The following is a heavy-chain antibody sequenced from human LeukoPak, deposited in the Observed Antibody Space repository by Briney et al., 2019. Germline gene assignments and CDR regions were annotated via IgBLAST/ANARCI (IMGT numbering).Heavy chain of an antibody. J-gene: IGHJ4*02. Sequence: GGSLRLSCVASGFTFSSSSMSWVRQAPGKGLECVSSIRASDGRTYYGDSVEGRFTISRDNSKNTLYLQMNSLRAEDTAVYYCAKLVNYWGQGTLVTVSS. CDR1: GFTFSSSS. CDR3: AKLVNY. CDR2: IRASDGRT. D-gene: IGHD2-21*01. V-gene: IGHV3-23*01.